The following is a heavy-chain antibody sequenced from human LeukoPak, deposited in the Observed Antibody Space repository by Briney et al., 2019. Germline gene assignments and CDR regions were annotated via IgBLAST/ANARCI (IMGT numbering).Heavy chain of an antibody. CDR2: IIPIFGTA. V-gene: IGHV1-69*13. Sequence: APVKVSCKASGGTFSSYAISWVRQAPGQGLEWMGGIIPIFGTANYAQKFQGRVTITADESTSTAYMELSSLRSEDTAVYYCARGIEWETTHDYWGQGTLVTVSS. CDR3: ARGIEWETTHDY. D-gene: IGHD1-26*01. J-gene: IGHJ4*02. CDR1: GGTFSSYA.